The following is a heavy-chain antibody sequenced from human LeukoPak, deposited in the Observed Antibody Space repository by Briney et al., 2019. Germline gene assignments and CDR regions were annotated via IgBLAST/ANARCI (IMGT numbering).Heavy chain of an antibody. CDR2: IYYSGST. CDR3: ARGARAGYNLEPFDY. J-gene: IGHJ4*02. CDR1: GGSMSSYY. Sequence: SETLSLTCTVSGGSMSSYYWSWIRQPPGKGLEWIGYIYYSGSTKYNPSLKSRVTISVNTSKNQFSLKLSSVTAADTAVYYCARGARAGYNLEPFDYWGQGTLVTVSS. V-gene: IGHV4-59*08. D-gene: IGHD5-24*01.